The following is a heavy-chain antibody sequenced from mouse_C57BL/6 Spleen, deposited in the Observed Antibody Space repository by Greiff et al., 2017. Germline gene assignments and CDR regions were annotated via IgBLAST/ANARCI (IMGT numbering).Heavy chain of an antibody. CDR3: ASSGSNLAWFAY. D-gene: IGHD1-1*01. Sequence: QVQLQQPGAELVRPGTSVKLSCKASGYTFTSYWMHWVKQRPGQGLEWIGVIDPSASYTNYNQKFKGKATVTVDTSSSTAYMQLSSLTSEDSAVYYCASSGSNLAWFAYWGQGTLVTVSA. CDR1: GYTFTSYW. J-gene: IGHJ3*01. CDR2: IDPSASYT. V-gene: IGHV1-59*01.